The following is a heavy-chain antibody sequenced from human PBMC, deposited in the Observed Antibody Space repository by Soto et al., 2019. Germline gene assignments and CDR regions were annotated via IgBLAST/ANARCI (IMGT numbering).Heavy chain of an antibody. CDR1: GGTFSSYT. J-gene: IGHJ5*02. CDR3: ARDKGFGELSDWFDP. D-gene: IGHD3-10*01. Sequence: QVQLVQSGAEVKKPGSSVKVSCKASGGTFSSYTISWVRQAPGQGLEWMGRIIPILGIANYAQKFQGRVKITADKSTSTAYMELSSLRSEDTAVYYCARDKGFGELSDWFDPWGQGTLVTVSS. V-gene: IGHV1-69*08. CDR2: IIPILGIA.